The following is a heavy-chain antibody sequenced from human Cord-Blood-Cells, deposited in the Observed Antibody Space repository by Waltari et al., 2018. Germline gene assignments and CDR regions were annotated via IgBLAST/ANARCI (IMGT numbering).Heavy chain of an antibody. V-gene: IGHV4-61*01. J-gene: IGHJ6*03. CDR1: GGSVSSGSYY. D-gene: IGHD3-10*01. CDR3: AREGSGSYYYYYYMDV. CDR2: IYYRGST. Sequence: QVQLQDSGPGLVKPSETLSLTCTVSGGSVSSGSYYWSWIRQPPGKGLEWIGYIYYRGSTNYNPSLKSRVTKAVDTSKNQCSLKLRSVTAADTAVYYWAREGSGSYYYYYYMDVWGKGTTVTVSS.